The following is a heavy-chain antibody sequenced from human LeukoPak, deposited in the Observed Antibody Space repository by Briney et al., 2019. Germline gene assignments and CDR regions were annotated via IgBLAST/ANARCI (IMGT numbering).Heavy chain of an antibody. D-gene: IGHD1-26*01. CDR3: ATDWGSGSYSGASDI. CDR2: ISSRSSTI. V-gene: IGHV3-48*04. CDR1: GFIFSNYS. Sequence: GGSLRLSCAASGFIFSNYSMNWVRQAPGKGLEWVSYISSRSSTIYYADSVKGRFTISRDNAKNSLYLQMNSLRAEDTAVYHCATDWGSGSYSGASDIWGQGTMVTVSS. J-gene: IGHJ3*02.